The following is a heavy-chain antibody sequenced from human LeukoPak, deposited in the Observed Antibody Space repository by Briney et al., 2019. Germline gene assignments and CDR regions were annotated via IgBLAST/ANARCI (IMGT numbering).Heavy chain of an antibody. V-gene: IGHV3-15*01. J-gene: IGHJ4*02. CDR2: IKSKTDGGTT. D-gene: IGHD3-9*01. CDR1: GFTFSNAW. Sequence: GGSLRLSCAASGFTFSNAWMSWVRQAPGKGLEWVGRIKSKTDGGTTDYAAPVKGRFTISRDDSKNTLYLQMNSLKTEDTAVYYCTTDRYNILTGYQDYWGQGTLVTVSS. CDR3: TTDRYNILTGYQDY.